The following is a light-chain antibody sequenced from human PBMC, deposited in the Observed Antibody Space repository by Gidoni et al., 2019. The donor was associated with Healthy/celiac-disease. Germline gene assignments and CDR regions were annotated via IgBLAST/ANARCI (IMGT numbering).Light chain of an antibody. V-gene: IGLV2-23*02. CDR1: SSDVGSYNL. J-gene: IGLJ1*01. CDR2: EVS. CDR3: CSYAGSSTYV. Sequence: GQSITISCTGTSSDVGSYNLVSWYQQHPGKPPKLMIYEVSKRPSGVSNRFSGSKSGNTASLTISGLQAEDEADYYCCSYAGSSTYVFGTGTKVTVL.